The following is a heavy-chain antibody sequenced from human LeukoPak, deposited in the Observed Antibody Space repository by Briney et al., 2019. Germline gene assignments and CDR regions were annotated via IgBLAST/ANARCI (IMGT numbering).Heavy chain of an antibody. J-gene: IGHJ6*03. CDR2: MNPNSGNT. Sequence: ASVKVSCKASGYTFTSYDINWVRQVTGQGLEWMGWMNPNSGNTGYAQKFQGRVTMTRNTSISTAYMELSSLRSEDTAVYYCARSYYDYIWGSYRLVNYYYYMDVWGKGTTVTVSS. D-gene: IGHD3-16*02. CDR1: GYTFTSYD. V-gene: IGHV1-8*01. CDR3: ARSYYDYIWGSYRLVNYYYYMDV.